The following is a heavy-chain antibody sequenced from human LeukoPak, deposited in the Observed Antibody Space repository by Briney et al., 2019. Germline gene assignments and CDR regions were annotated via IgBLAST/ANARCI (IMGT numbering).Heavy chain of an antibody. Sequence: GGSLRLSCAASGFTFDDYAMHWLRQAPGKGLEWGSGISWSRGSIGYADSVKGLFTISRDNAKNSLYLQMNSLRDEDTALYYCAKGFRSYPYYYYGMDVWGQGTTVTVSS. CDR3: AKGFRSYPYYYYGMDV. CDR2: ISWSRGSI. V-gene: IGHV3-9*01. D-gene: IGHD3-10*01. CDR1: GFTFDDYA. J-gene: IGHJ6*02.